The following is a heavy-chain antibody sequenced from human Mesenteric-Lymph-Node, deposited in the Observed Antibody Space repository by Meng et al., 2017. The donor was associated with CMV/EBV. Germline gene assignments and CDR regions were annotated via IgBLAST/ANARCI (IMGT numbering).Heavy chain of an antibody. V-gene: IGHV1-2*02. D-gene: IGHD6-13*01. CDR1: GYTFTGYF. CDR3: ARGRYTYSNWSPLNY. J-gene: IGHJ4*02. Sequence: SVKVSCKASGYTFTGYFIFWVRQAPGQGLEWMGWINPSNGDTNYAQEFQGRVTMTRDTSISTAYIDLSRLRSDDTAVYYCARGRYTYSNWSPLNYWGQGTLVTVSS. CDR2: INPSNGDT.